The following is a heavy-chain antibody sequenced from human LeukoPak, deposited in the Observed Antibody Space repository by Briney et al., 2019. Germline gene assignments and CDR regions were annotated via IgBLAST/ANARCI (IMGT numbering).Heavy chain of an antibody. D-gene: IGHD6-13*01. CDR1: GGTFSSYA. J-gene: IGHJ6*02. Sequence: SVKVSCKASGGTFSSYAISWVRQAPGQGLEWMGRIIPILGIANYAQKFQGRVTITADKSTSTAYMELSSLRSEDTAVYYCARDRGSSWSATLNYYYYYGMDVWGQGTTVTVSS. V-gene: IGHV1-69*04. CDR3: ARDRGSSWSATLNYYYYYGMDV. CDR2: IIPILGIA.